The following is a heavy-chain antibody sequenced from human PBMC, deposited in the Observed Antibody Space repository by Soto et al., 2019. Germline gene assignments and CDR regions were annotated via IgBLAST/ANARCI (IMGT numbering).Heavy chain of an antibody. CDR3: AREDEGPLEWSSHFDY. V-gene: IGHV3-21*01. D-gene: IGHD3-3*01. J-gene: IGHJ4*02. CDR2: ISSSSSYI. CDR1: GFTFSSYS. Sequence: GGSLRLSCAASGFTFSSYSMNWVRQAPGKGLEWVSSISSSSSYIYYADSVKGRFTISRDNAKNSRYLQMNSLRAEDTAVYYCAREDEGPLEWSSHFDYWGQGTLVTVSS.